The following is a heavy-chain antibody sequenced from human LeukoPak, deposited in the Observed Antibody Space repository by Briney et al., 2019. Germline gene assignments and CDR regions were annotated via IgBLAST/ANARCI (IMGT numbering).Heavy chain of an antibody. D-gene: IGHD3-22*01. Sequence: GGSLRLSCAASGFTFSSYAMHWVRQAPGKGLEWVAVISYDGSNKYYADSVKGRFTISRDNSKNTLYLQMNSLRAEDTAVYYCAKDWGGYYYDSSGVDYWGQGTLVTVSS. V-gene: IGHV3-30*04. CDR2: ISYDGSNK. CDR3: AKDWGGYYYDSSGVDY. J-gene: IGHJ4*02. CDR1: GFTFSSYA.